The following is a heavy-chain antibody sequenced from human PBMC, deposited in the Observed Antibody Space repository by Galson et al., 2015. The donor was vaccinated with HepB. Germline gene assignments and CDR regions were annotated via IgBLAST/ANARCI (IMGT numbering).Heavy chain of an antibody. CDR3: AGLPTTVVTHLNAFDI. Sequence: SVKVSCKASGGTFSSYAISWMRQAPGQGLEWMGGIIPIFGTANYAQKFQGRVTITADESTSTAYMELSSLRSEDTAVYYCAGLPTTVVTHLNAFDIWGQGTMVTVSS. CDR1: GGTFSSYA. J-gene: IGHJ3*02. CDR2: IIPIFGTA. V-gene: IGHV1-69*13. D-gene: IGHD4-23*01.